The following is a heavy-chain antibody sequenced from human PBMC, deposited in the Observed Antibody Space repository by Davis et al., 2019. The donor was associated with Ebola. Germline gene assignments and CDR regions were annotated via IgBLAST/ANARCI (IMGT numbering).Heavy chain of an antibody. V-gene: IGHV3-9*01. CDR3: AKALRAAAGSAFDY. D-gene: IGHD6-13*01. CDR2: ISWNSGSI. CDR1: GFTFDDYA. J-gene: IGHJ4*02. Sequence: PGGSLRLSCAAFGFTFDDYAMHWVRQAPGKGLEWVSGISWNSGSIGYADSVKGRFTISRDNAKNSLYLQMNSLRAEDTALYYCAKALRAAAGSAFDYWGQGTLVTVSS.